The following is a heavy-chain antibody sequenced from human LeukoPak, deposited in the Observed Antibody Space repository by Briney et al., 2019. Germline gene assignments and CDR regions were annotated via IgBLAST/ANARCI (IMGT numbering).Heavy chain of an antibody. V-gene: IGHV4-39*07. CDR1: GGSISSSSYY. Sequence: MASETLSLTCTVSGGSISSSSYYWGWIRQPPGKGLEWIGSIYYSGSTYYNPSLKSRVTISVDTSKNQFSLKLSSVTAADTAVYYCASNTGTVFDYWGQGALVTVSS. CDR2: IYYSGST. J-gene: IGHJ4*02. CDR3: ASNTGTVFDY. D-gene: IGHD7-27*01.